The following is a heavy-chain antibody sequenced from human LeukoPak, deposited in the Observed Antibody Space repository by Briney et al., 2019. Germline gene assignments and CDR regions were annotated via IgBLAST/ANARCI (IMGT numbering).Heavy chain of an antibody. D-gene: IGHD1-1*01. J-gene: IGHJ4*02. V-gene: IGHV3-7*01. CDR1: GFTFSNYW. CDR3: ARGRLDDYFDF. Sequence: PGGSLRLSCVGSGFTFSNYWMTWVRQAPGKGLQWVANIKQDGSEKFHVDSADGRFTISRDNAKNSVYLEMVSLRAEDTAVYYCARGRLDDYFDFSGQGTLVTVSS. CDR2: IKQDGSEK.